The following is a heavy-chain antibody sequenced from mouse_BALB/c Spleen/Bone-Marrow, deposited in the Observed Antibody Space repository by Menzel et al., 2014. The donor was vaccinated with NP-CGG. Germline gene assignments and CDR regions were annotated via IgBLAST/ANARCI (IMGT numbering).Heavy chain of an antibody. V-gene: IGHV1-54*01. Sequence: QVHVKQSGAELVRPGTSVKVSCKASGYAFTNYLIEWVKQRPGQGLEWIGVINPGSGSTNYNEKFKGKATLTADKSSSTAYMQLSSLTSDDSAVYFCARGDYRSYYFDYWGQGTTLTVSS. CDR1: GYAFTNYL. CDR2: INPGSGST. CDR3: ARGDYRSYYFDY. D-gene: IGHD2-14*01. J-gene: IGHJ2*01.